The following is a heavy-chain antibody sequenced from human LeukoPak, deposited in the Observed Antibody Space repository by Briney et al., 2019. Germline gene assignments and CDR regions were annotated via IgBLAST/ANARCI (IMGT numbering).Heavy chain of an antibody. CDR2: ITGDGTTT. CDR1: GFTFDDSA. Sequence: PGGSLRLSCAASGFTFDDSAMHWVRQAPGRGLEWVSLITGDGTTTYYADSVKGRFTISRDNNKNSLYLQMHSLRTEDTAFYYCAKPNNYYDSSGYPVAYYYYYMDVWGKGATVTVSS. D-gene: IGHD3-22*01. V-gene: IGHV3-43*02. CDR3: AKPNNYYDSSGYPVAYYYYYMDV. J-gene: IGHJ6*03.